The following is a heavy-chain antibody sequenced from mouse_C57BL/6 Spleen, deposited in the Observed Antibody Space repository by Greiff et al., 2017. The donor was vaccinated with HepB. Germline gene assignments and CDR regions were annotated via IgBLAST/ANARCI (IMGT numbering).Heavy chain of an antibody. D-gene: IGHD1-1*01. V-gene: IGHV1-61*01. Sequence: QVQLQQPGAELVRPGSSVKLSCKASGYTFTSYWMDWVKQRPGQGLEWIGNIYPSDSETHYNQKFKDQATLTVDKSSSTAYMQLSSLTSEDSAVYYCARRYYGSSYGFAYWGQGTLVTVSA. J-gene: IGHJ3*01. CDR2: IYPSDSET. CDR1: GYTFTSYW. CDR3: ARRYYGSSYGFAY.